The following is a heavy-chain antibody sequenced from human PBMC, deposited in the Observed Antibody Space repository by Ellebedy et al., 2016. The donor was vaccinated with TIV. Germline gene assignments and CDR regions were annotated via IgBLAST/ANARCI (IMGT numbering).Heavy chain of an antibody. CDR1: GFAFDTDW. V-gene: IGHV3-7*01. CDR2: INQDGSDK. Sequence: GESLKISCAAFGFAFDTDWMTWVRQVPGKGLEWVANINQDGSDKSYVDSVEGRFTISRDNAKYSLFLQMNSLRADDTAVYYCAREKSGHKWNDGFDSWGQGTLVTVSS. D-gene: IGHD1-1*01. CDR3: AREKSGHKWNDGFDS. J-gene: IGHJ4*02.